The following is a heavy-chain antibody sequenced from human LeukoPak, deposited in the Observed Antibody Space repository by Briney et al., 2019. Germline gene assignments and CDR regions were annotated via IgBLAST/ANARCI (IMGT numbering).Heavy chain of an antibody. CDR1: GGSFSGYY. CDR2: INHSGST. Sequence: PSETLSLTCAVYGGSFSGYYWSWIRQPPGKGLEWIGEINHSGSTNYNPSLKSRVTISVDTSKNQFSLKLSSVTAADTAVYYCARAQPQRRITIFGVVIIPVPFDPWGQGTLSPSPQ. J-gene: IGHJ5*02. V-gene: IGHV4-34*01. CDR3: ARAQPQRRITIFGVVIIPVPFDP. D-gene: IGHD3-3*01.